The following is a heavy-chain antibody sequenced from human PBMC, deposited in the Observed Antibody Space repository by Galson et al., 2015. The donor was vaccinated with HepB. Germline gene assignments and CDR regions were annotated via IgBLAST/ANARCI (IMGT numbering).Heavy chain of an antibody. CDR2: ISSSSSYI. J-gene: IGHJ4*02. CDR1: GFTFSSYS. Sequence: SLRLSCAASGFTFSSYSMNWVRQAPGKGLEWVSSISSSSSYIYYADSVKGRFTISRDNAKNSLYLQMNSLRAEDTAVYYCARVRYYYDSSGYYPFDYWGQGTLVTVSS. CDR3: ARVRYYYDSSGYYPFDY. D-gene: IGHD3-22*01. V-gene: IGHV3-21*01.